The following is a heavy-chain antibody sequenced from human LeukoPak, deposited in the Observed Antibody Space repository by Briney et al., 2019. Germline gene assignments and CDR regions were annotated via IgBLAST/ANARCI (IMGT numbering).Heavy chain of an antibody. CDR1: GYTFTSYY. V-gene: IGHV1-46*01. D-gene: IGHD3-10*01. CDR2: INPSGGST. CDR3: ARDVRDTQTLWFGELYYYGMDV. J-gene: IGHJ6*02. Sequence: ASVKVSCKASGYTFTSYYMHWVRQAPGQGLEWMGIINPSGGSTSYAQKFQGRVTMTRDTSISTAYMELSRLRSDDTAVYYCARDVRDTQTLWFGELYYYGMDVWGQGTTVTVSS.